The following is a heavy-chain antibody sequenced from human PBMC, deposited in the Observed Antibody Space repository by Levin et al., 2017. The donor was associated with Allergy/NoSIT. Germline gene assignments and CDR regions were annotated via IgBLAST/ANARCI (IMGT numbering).Heavy chain of an antibody. D-gene: IGHD6-19*01. J-gene: IGHJ4*02. CDR2: IYYSGST. CDR1: GGSISSYY. Sequence: SETLSLTCTVSGGSISSYYWSWIRQPPGKGLEWIGYIYYSGSTNYNPSLKSRVTISVDTSKNQFSLKLSSVTAADTAVYYCARARGKQWPVDYWGQGTLVTVSS. V-gene: IGHV4-59*01. CDR3: ARARGKQWPVDY.